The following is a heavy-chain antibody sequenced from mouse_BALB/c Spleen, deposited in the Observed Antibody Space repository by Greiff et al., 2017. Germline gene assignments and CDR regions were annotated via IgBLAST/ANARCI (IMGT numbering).Heavy chain of an antibody. CDR2: ISSGGSYT. Sequence: EVQRVESGGGLVKPGGSLKLSCAASGFTFSSYGMSWVRQTPDKRLEWVATISSGGSYTYYPDSVKGRFTISIDNAKNTLYLQMSSLKSEDTAMYYCARPSQDGYYVSAMDYWGQGTSVTVSS. CDR1: GFTFSSYG. CDR3: ARPSQDGYYVSAMDY. J-gene: IGHJ4*01. V-gene: IGHV5-6*01. D-gene: IGHD2-3*01.